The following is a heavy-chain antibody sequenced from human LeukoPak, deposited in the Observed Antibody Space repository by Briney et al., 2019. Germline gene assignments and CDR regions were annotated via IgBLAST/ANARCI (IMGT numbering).Heavy chain of an antibody. CDR3: AKSIPTIAVAVSTRQ. J-gene: IGHJ4*02. CDR2: IRYDGSNK. CDR1: GFTFSSYG. V-gene: IGHV3-30*02. Sequence: GGSLRLSCAASGFTFSSYGMHWVRQAPGKGLEWVAFIRYDGSNKYYADSVKGRFTIPRDNSKNTLYLQMNSLRAEDTAVYYCAKSIPTIAVAVSTRQWGQGTLVTVSS. D-gene: IGHD6-19*01.